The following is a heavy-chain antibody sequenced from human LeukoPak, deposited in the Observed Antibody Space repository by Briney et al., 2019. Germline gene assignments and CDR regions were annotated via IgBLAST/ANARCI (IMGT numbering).Heavy chain of an antibody. D-gene: IGHD2/OR15-2a*01. V-gene: IGHV3-30*18. CDR1: GFTFSSYG. J-gene: IGHJ4*02. Sequence: GGSLRLSCAASGFTFSSYGMHWVRQAPGKGLEWVAVISYDGSNKYYADSVKGRFTISRDNSKNTLYLQMNSLRAEDTAVYYCAKEVRIQYYFDYWGQGTLVTVSS. CDR2: ISYDGSNK. CDR3: AKEVRIQYYFDY.